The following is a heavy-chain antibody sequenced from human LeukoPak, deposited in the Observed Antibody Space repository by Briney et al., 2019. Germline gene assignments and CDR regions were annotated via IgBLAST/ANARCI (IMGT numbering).Heavy chain of an antibody. CDR2: IYSAGRT. D-gene: IGHD2-2*01. J-gene: IGHJ4*02. Sequence: GGSLRLSCAASGFTVSSNYMSWVRQAPGKGLEWVSVIYSAGRTYYADSVKGRFTISRDNSKNPLYLQMNSLRAEDTAVYYCASDNGYCSSTSCYHFDYWGQGTLVTVSS. CDR3: ASDNGYCSSTSCYHFDY. CDR1: GFTVSSNY. V-gene: IGHV3-53*01.